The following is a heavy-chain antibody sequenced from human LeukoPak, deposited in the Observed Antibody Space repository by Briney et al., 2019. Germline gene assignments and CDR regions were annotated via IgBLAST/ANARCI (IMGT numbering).Heavy chain of an antibody. J-gene: IGHJ4*02. V-gene: IGHV3-23*01. CDR1: GITLSNYG. CDR2: ISGSGGST. CDR3: AKRGVVIRVILVGFHKEAYYFDS. D-gene: IGHD3-22*01. Sequence: GGSLRLSCAVSGITLSNYGMSWVRQAPGKGLGWVAGISGSGGSTYYADSVKGRFTISRDNSKNTLNLQMISLRAEDTAVYFCAKRGVVIRVILVGFHKEAYYFDSWGQGALVTVSS.